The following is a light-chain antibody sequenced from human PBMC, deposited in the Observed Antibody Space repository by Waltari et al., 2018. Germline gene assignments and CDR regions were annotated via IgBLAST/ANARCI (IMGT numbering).Light chain of an antibody. CDR2: WAS. Sequence: DVVMTQSPDSLAVSLGERATLKCKSSHSVFYSTNNENYLAWYQQKPGQPPKLLIYWASTRESGVPDRFSGSGSGTDFTLTISSLQAEDVAVYYCQQFYTTPPTFGQGTKVEIK. CDR1: HSVFYSTNNENY. CDR3: QQFYTTPPT. J-gene: IGKJ1*01. V-gene: IGKV4-1*01.